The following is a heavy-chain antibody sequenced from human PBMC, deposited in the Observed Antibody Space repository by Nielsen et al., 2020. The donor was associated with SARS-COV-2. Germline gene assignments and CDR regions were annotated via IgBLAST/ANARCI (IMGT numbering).Heavy chain of an antibody. CDR1: GFTFTSSA. CDR2: IVVGSGNT. CDR3: ARGLAIAATPMNP. Sequence: SVKVSCKASGFTFTSSAVQWVRQARGQRLEWIGWIVVGSGNTNYAQKFQERVTITRDMSTSTAYMELTSLRSEDTAVYYCARGLAIAATPMNPWGQGTLVTVSS. J-gene: IGHJ5*02. D-gene: IGHD2-15*01. V-gene: IGHV1-58*01.